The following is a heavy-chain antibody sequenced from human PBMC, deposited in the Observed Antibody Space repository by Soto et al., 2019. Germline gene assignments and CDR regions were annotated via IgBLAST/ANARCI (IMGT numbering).Heavy chain of an antibody. Sequence: SVKVSCQASGGSFSIYAISWVRPAPVQGLEWMGGIIPIFGTANYAQKFQGRVTVTADESTSTAYMELSSLRSEDTAVYYCASAEYSSSSYYYYYGMDVWGQGTTVTVSS. J-gene: IGHJ6*02. CDR1: GGSFSIYA. V-gene: IGHV1-69*13. CDR2: IIPIFGTA. D-gene: IGHD6-6*01. CDR3: ASAEYSSSSYYYYYGMDV.